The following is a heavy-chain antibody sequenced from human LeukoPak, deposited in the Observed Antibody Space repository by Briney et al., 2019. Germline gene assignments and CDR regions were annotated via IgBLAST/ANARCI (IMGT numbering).Heavy chain of an antibody. CDR3: ARAWANDYFDY. CDR1: GGSISSYY. Sequence: SETLSLTCTVSGGSISSYYLSWIRQPPGKGLEWIGYMYCSGTINYNPSLKSRVTISVDTSKNQFSLKLSSVTAADTAMYYCARAWANDYFDYWGPG. CDR2: MYCSGTI. J-gene: IGHJ4*01. V-gene: IGHV4-59*01.